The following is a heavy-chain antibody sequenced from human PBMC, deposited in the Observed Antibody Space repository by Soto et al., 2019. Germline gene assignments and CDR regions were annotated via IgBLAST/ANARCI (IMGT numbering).Heavy chain of an antibody. CDR2: ISYDGSNK. J-gene: IGHJ4*02. Sequence: QVQLVESGGGVVQPGRSLRLSCAASGFTFSSYAMHWVRQAPGKGLEWVAVISYDGSNKYYADSVKGRFTISRDNSKNTLYLQMNRLRAEDTAVYYCAREDIAVAADYWGQGTLVTVSS. D-gene: IGHD6-19*01. CDR3: AREDIAVAADY. V-gene: IGHV3-30-3*01. CDR1: GFTFSSYA.